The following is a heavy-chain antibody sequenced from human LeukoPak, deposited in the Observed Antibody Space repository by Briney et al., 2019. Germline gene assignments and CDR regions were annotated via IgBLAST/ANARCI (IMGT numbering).Heavy chain of an antibody. CDR1: GFTFSSYS. J-gene: IGHJ4*02. CDR2: ISSSSSYI. Sequence: GGSLRLSCAASGFTFSSYSMNWVREAPGTGLEWVSSISSSSSYIYYADSVKGRFTISRDNAKNSLYLQMNSLRAEDTAVYYCARDPLGAPYYFDYWGQGTLVTVSS. V-gene: IGHV3-21*01. CDR3: ARDPLGAPYYFDY. D-gene: IGHD3-16*01.